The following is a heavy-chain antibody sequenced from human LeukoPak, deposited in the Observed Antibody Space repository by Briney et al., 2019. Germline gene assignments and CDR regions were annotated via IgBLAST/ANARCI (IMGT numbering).Heavy chain of an antibody. V-gene: IGHV4-34*01. CDR2: INHSGSN. D-gene: IGHD6-13*01. CDR1: GGSFSGYY. Sequence: SETLSLTCAVYGGSFSGYYWSWIRQPPGKGLEWIGEINHSGSNNYNPSLKSRVTISVDTSKNQFSLKLSSVTAADTAVYYCARVKYSSSWYLRRRVYYFDYWGQGTLVTVSS. CDR3: ARVKYSSSWYLRRRVYYFDY. J-gene: IGHJ4*02.